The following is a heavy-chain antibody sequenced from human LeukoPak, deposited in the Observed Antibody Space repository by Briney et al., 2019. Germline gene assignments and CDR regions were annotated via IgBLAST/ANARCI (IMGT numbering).Heavy chain of an antibody. CDR2: ISYSGSSP. J-gene: IGHJ3*01. Sequence: GESLKISCAASGIRFDRYAMTWVRQAPGKGLEWVSVISYSGSSPYYGDSVKGRFTISRDNSKNTVYLQMNSLRDEDTALYYCAKDSSVLPNALDLWGQGTMVTVSS. CDR3: AKDSSVLPNALDL. V-gene: IGHV3-23*01. D-gene: IGHD4/OR15-4a*01. CDR1: GIRFDRYA.